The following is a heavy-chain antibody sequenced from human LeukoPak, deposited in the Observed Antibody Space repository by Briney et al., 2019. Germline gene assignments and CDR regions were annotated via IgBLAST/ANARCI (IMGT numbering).Heavy chain of an antibody. CDR3: ARGSIVVVPAATDAFDI. V-gene: IGHV1-2*02. CDR1: GYTFTGYY. Sequence: GASVKVSCKASGYTFTGYYTHWVRQAPGQGLEWMGWINPNSGGTNYAQKFQGRVTMTRDTSISTAYMELSRLRSDDTAVYYCARGSIVVVPAATDAFDIWGQGTMVTVSS. D-gene: IGHD2-2*01. CDR2: INPNSGGT. J-gene: IGHJ3*02.